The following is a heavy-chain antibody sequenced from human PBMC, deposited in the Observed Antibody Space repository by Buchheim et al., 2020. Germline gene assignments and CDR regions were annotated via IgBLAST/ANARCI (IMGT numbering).Heavy chain of an antibody. CDR3: AREVGYCSGGSCYWGYYYGMDV. CDR2: IIPIFVTA. V-gene: IGHV1-69*06. Sequence: QVQLVQSGAEVKKPGSSVKVSCKASGGTFSSYAISWVRQAPGQGLEWMGGIIPIFVTANYAQKFQGRVTITADKSTSTAYMELSSLRSEDTAVYYCAREVGYCSGGSCYWGYYYGMDVWGQGTT. D-gene: IGHD2-15*01. J-gene: IGHJ6*02. CDR1: GGTFSSYA.